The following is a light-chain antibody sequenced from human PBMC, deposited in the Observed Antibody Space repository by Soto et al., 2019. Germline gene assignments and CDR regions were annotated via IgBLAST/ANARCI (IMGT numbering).Light chain of an antibody. J-gene: IGLJ3*02. CDR1: SSNIGAGYD. V-gene: IGLV1-40*01. CDR3: QSNDSSLAV. CDR2: GNS. Sequence: QPVLTQPPSVSGAPGQRVTISCTGSSSNIGAGYDVHWYQQLPGTAPKLLIYGNSNRPSGVPDRFSGSKSGTSASLAITGLQAEDEADYYCQSNDSSLAVFGGGTKLTVL.